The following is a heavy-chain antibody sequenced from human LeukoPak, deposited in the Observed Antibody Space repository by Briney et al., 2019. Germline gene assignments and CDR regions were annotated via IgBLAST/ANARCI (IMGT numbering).Heavy chain of an antibody. D-gene: IGHD6-6*01. CDR3: ARERRVRYSSSSGHFDY. CDR2: IIPIFGTA. Sequence: GASVKVSCKASGYTFTSYGISWVRQAPGQGLEWMGGIIPIFGTANYAQKFQGRVTITADESTSTAYMELSSLRSEDTAVYYCARERRVRYSSSSGHFDYWGQGTLVTVSS. V-gene: IGHV1-69*13. CDR1: GYTFTSYG. J-gene: IGHJ4*02.